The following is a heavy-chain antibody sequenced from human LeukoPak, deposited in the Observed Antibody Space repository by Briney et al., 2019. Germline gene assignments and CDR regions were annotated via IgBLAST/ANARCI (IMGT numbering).Heavy chain of an antibody. CDR3: ARDQYYYDSSGPNKPHYFDY. J-gene: IGHJ4*02. Sequence: TPSETLSLTCTVSGGSISSYYWSWIRQPPGKGLEWIGYIYYSGSTNYNPSLKSRVTISVDTSKNQFSLKLSSVTAADTAVYYCARDQYYYDSSGPNKPHYFDYWGQGTLVTVSS. D-gene: IGHD3-22*01. CDR1: GGSISSYY. CDR2: IYYSGST. V-gene: IGHV4-59*01.